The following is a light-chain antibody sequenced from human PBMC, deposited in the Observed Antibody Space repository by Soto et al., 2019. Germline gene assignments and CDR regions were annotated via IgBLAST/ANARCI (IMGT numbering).Light chain of an antibody. CDR1: QSVSFH. J-gene: IGKJ4*01. V-gene: IGKV3-15*01. CDR2: GVF. CDR3: QQYKNWPPLT. Sequence: EIVMTQSPATLSVSPGETATLSCRASQSVSFHLAWYQQKPGQGPRLLIYGVFTRATGIPARFSGSGSGTDFPLTISSLQSEDFAVYYCQQYKNWPPLTFGGGTKVEIK.